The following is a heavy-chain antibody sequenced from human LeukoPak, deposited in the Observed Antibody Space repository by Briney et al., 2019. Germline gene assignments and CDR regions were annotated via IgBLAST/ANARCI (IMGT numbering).Heavy chain of an antibody. Sequence: PGGSLRLSCAASGFTFSSYAMSWVRQAPGKGLEWVSSISRSGGSTYYADSVKGRFTISRDNSKNTLYLQMNSLRAEDTAVYYCARVTLSDYGDYVDAFDIWGQGTMVTVSS. J-gene: IGHJ3*02. CDR1: GFTFSSYA. CDR2: ISRSGGST. CDR3: ARVTLSDYGDYVDAFDI. D-gene: IGHD4-17*01. V-gene: IGHV3-23*01.